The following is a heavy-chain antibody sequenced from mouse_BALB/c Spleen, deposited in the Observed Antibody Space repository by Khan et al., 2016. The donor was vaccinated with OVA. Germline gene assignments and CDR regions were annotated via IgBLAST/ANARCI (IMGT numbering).Heavy chain of an antibody. D-gene: IGHD1-2*01. CDR1: GFTFSDYG. CDR3: VRGGGTAPFAY. Sequence: EVELVESGGGLVQPGGSRKLSCAASGFTFSDYGMAWVRQAPGKGPEWVAFISDLAYTIYYADTVTGRFTISRENAKKILYLEMSSLRSEDTAMYDCVRGGGTAPFAYWGLGTLVTVSA. V-gene: IGHV5-15*02. CDR2: ISDLAYTI. J-gene: IGHJ3*01.